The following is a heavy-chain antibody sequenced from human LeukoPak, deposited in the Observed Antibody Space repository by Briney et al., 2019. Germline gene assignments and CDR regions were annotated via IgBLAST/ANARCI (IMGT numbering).Heavy chain of an antibody. D-gene: IGHD6-6*01. CDR2: IRYDGSNK. Sequence: GGSLRLSCAASGFTFSSYGTHWVRQAPGKGLEGVAFIRYDGSNKYYADSVKGRFTISRDNSKNTLYLPMNSLRAEDTAVNYCAKGYSSSDLGYWGQGTLVTVSS. V-gene: IGHV3-30*02. J-gene: IGHJ4*02. CDR1: GFTFSSYG. CDR3: AKGYSSSDLGY.